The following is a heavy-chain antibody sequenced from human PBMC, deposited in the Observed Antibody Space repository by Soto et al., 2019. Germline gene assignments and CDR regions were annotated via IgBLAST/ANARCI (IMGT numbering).Heavy chain of an antibody. J-gene: IGHJ4*02. D-gene: IGHD6-6*01. CDR2: IDSRGRTL. Sequence: LRLSCAASGFTFTDYSMSWIRQAPGKGLEWLAFIDSRGRTLSYADSVKGRFTISRDNAKNSLYLQMHSLRADDTAVYYCARQAARNYIDSWGQGDVVTVSS. CDR3: ARQAARNYIDS. V-gene: IGHV3-11*01. CDR1: GFTFTDYS.